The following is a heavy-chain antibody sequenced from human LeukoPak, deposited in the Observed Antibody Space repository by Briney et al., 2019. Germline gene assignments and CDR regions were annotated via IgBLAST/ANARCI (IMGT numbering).Heavy chain of an antibody. CDR1: GYTFTGYY. CDR3: ARDVSYYDSSGYQITNDAFDI. D-gene: IGHD3-22*01. J-gene: IGHJ3*02. V-gene: IGHV1-2*02. CDR2: INPNSGGT. Sequence: ASVKVSCKASGYTFTGYYMHWVRQAPGQGLEWMGWINPNSGGTNYAQKFQGRVTMTRDTSISTAYMELSRLRSDDTAVYYCARDVSYYDSSGYQITNDAFDIWGQGTMVTVSS.